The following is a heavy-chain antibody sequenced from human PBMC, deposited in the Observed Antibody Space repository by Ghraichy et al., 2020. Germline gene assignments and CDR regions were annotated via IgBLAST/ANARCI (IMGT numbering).Heavy chain of an antibody. CDR2: IYYSGST. Sequence: SETLSLTCTVSGGSMTYYYWSWIRQSPGRGLEWIGYIYYSGSTDYNPSLKSRVTISVDTSKNQFSLKLNSVTAADTAVYYCARVGHFYYGMDVWGQGTAVTVSS. CDR1: GGSMTYYY. V-gene: IGHV4-59*12. D-gene: IGHD2/OR15-2a*01. J-gene: IGHJ6*02. CDR3: ARVGHFYYGMDV.